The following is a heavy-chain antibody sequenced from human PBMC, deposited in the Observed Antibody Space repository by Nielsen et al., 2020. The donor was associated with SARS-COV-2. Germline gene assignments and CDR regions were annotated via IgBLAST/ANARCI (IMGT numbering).Heavy chain of an antibody. CDR1: GFTFSNYG. V-gene: IGHV3-33*01. J-gene: IGHJ6*02. CDR2: IWFDGTNQ. Sequence: GESLQISCAASGFTFSNYGMHWVRQAPGKGLGWVAVIWFDGTNQYYADSVKGRFTISRDNSKKSLYLQMNSLRAEDTAVYYCARSTGSIRELEGYYYYYYGMDVWAKGPRSPSP. D-gene: IGHD1-1*01. CDR3: ARSTGSIRELEGYYYYYYGMDV.